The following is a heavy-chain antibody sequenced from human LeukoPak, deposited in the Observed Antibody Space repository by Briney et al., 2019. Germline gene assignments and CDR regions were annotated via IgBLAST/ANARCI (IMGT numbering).Heavy chain of an antibody. V-gene: IGHV3-23*01. CDR1: GFTFSSYA. CDR3: AKRGLAAALFR. CDR2: ISGSGGST. Sequence: GGSLRLSCAASGFTFSSYAMSWGRQAPGKGLEWVSDISGSGGSTYYADSVKGRFTISRDNSKNTLYLQMNRLRAEDTAVYYCAKRGLAAALFRWGQGTLVTVSS. J-gene: IGHJ4*02. D-gene: IGHD6-13*01.